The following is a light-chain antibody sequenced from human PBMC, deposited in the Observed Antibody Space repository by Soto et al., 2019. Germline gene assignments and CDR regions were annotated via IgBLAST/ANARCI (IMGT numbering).Light chain of an antibody. V-gene: IGKV3-15*01. CDR1: RSVSSY. CDR2: GAF. J-gene: IGKJ1*01. Sequence: VLRYPSATLSETQGERATRSCRANRSVSSYLAWYQQKPGQAPSLLIYGAFTRATGIPDRFSGSGSGTEFTLTISSLEPEDFAVYYCQQYDISPLPFGRGSNVDIK. CDR3: QQYDISPLP.